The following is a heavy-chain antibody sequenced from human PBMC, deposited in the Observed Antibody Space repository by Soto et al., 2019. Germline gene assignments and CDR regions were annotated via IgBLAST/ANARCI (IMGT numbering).Heavy chain of an antibody. CDR2: IKPDASAT. J-gene: IGHJ4*02. D-gene: IGHD6-6*01. CDR1: RFTFSRYW. V-gene: IGHV3-7*01. CDR3: ARLDHGIEYTGRGDFDS. Sequence: EVVLVESGGRLVQPGGSLTLSCVASRFTFSRYWMSWVRQAPAKGLEWVAAIKPDASATYYVDSVRGRFTISRDNARQLLSLQMNSLRADDTGVYYCARLDHGIEYTGRGDFDSWGQGTLVTVSS.